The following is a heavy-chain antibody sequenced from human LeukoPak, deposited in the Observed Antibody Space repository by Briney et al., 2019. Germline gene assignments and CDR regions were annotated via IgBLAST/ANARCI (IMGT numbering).Heavy chain of an antibody. D-gene: IGHD6-13*01. J-gene: IGHJ6*02. CDR1: GGSISSYY. CDR3: ARDPTEVAAAGTYYYYGMDV. V-gene: IGHV4-59*01. Sequence: SSETLSLTCTVSGGSISSYYWSWIRQPPGKGLERIGYIYYSGSTNYNPSLKSRVTISVDTSKNQFSLKLSSVTAADTAVYYCARDPTEVAAAGTYYYYGMDVWGQGTTVTVSS. CDR2: IYYSGST.